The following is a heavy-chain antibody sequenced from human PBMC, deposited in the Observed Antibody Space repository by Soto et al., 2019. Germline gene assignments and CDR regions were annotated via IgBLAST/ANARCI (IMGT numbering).Heavy chain of an antibody. Sequence: GDSLKISCKGSGYSFTSYWIGWVRQMPGKGLEWMGIIYPGDSDTRYSPSFQGQVTISADKSISTAYLQWSSLKASDTAMYYCARHPYGVQDAFDIWGQGTMVTVSS. D-gene: IGHD4-17*01. V-gene: IGHV5-51*01. CDR1: GYSFTSYW. J-gene: IGHJ3*02. CDR3: ARHPYGVQDAFDI. CDR2: IYPGDSDT.